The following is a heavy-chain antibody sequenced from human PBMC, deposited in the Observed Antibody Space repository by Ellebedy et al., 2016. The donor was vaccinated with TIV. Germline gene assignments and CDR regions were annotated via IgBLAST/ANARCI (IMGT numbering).Heavy chain of an antibody. V-gene: IGHV1-2*02. CDR1: GYTFTGYY. J-gene: IGHJ5*02. Sequence: AASVKVSCKASGYTFTGYYMDWVRQAPGQGLEWMGWINPNSGSPNYAQKFQGRVTMTRDTSISTAYMELSRLRSDDTAVYYCACLPRYGDSGPWGQGNLVTVSS. D-gene: IGHD4-17*01. CDR2: INPNSGSP. CDR3: ACLPRYGDSGP.